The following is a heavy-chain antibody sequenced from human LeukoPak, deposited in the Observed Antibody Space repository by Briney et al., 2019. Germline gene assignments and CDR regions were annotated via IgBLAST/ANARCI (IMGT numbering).Heavy chain of an antibody. J-gene: IGHJ4*02. Sequence: PGGSLRLSCAASGFIFSRYGMNWARQAPGKGLDWVAAIFPSGVTTLYADSVKGRFTISRDNSRNTLYLQMNSLRDEDTAIYYCVSSFRNYDYPYWGQGSLVTVSS. CDR1: GFIFSRYG. V-gene: IGHV3-23*01. CDR2: IFPSGVTT. CDR3: VSSFRNYDYPY. D-gene: IGHD3-16*01.